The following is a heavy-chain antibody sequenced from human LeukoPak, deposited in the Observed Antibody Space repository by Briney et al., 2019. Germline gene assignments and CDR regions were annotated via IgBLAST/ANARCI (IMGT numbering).Heavy chain of an antibody. CDR1: GYTFTSYY. J-gene: IGHJ4*02. D-gene: IGHD5-18*01. CDR2: LNPSGGGT. Sequence: GASVKVSCKASGYTFTSYYIHWVRQAPGQGLEWMGILNPSGGGTSYAQKFQGRVTLTRDTSTSTVYMELSSLRSADTAVYYCARAIQPWLPFDYWGQGTLVTVSS. V-gene: IGHV1-46*01. CDR3: ARAIQPWLPFDY.